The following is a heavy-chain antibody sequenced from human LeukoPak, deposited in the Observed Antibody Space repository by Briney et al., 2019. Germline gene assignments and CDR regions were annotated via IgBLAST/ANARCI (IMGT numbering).Heavy chain of an antibody. CDR2: ISTSGST. CDR3: ARDYGDYEGSWFDP. J-gene: IGHJ5*02. Sequence: PSETLSLTCSVSGGFISSDSYYWTWIRQPAGEGLEWIGRISTSGSTNYNPSLKSRVTISVDTSKNQFSLKLSSVTAADTAVYYCARDYGDYEGSWFDPWGQGTLVTVSS. D-gene: IGHD4-17*01. CDR1: GGFISSDSYY. V-gene: IGHV4-61*02.